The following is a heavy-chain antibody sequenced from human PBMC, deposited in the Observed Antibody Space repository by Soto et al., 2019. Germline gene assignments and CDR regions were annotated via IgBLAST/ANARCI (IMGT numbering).Heavy chain of an antibody. CDR1: GDSISNFY. CDR2: IFYTGST. J-gene: IGHJ6*02. CDR3: ARGRSSSWYVVGYGMDV. V-gene: IGHV4-59*01. D-gene: IGHD6-13*01. Sequence: NPSETLSLICTVSGDSISNFYWSWIRQPPGRGLEWIGYIFYTGSTNYNPSLKSRVTISVDTSKNQFSLKLSSVTAADAAVYYCARGRSSSWYVVGYGMDVWGQGTTVTVSS.